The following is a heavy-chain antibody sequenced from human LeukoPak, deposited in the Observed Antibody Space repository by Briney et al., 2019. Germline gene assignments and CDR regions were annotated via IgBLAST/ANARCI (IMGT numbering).Heavy chain of an antibody. Sequence: PSETLSLTCTVSGGSISSYYWSWIRQPPGKGLEWIGYIYYSGSTYYNPSLKSRVTISVDTSKNQFSLKLSSVTAADTAVYYCAREYSSSRLFDYWGQGTLVTVSS. V-gene: IGHV4-59*12. D-gene: IGHD6-13*01. J-gene: IGHJ4*02. CDR1: GGSISSYY. CDR2: IYYSGST. CDR3: AREYSSSRLFDY.